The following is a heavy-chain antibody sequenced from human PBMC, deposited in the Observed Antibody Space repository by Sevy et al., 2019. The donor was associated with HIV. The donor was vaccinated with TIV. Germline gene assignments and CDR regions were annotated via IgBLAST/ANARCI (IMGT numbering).Heavy chain of an antibody. CDR3: ASARGHSGYDGYYYYYMDV. CDR1: GGSISSGSFY. Sequence: PESLSLTCTVSGGSISSGSFYWSWIRQPAGNGMEWIGRIYTSGSTNYNPSLKSRVTISLDTSKNQFSLKLSSVTAADTAEYYCASARGHSGYDGYYYYYMDVWGKGTTVSVSS. CDR2: IYTSGST. D-gene: IGHD5-12*01. V-gene: IGHV4-61*02. J-gene: IGHJ6*03.